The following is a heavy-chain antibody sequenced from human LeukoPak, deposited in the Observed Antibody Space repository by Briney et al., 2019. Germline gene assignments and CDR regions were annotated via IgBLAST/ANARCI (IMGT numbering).Heavy chain of an antibody. CDR1: GGSISSSSYY. V-gene: IGHV4-39*01. CDR2: IYYSGST. D-gene: IGHD6-13*01. Sequence: SETLSLTCIVSGGSISSSSYYWGWIRQPPGKGLEWIGSIYYSGSTYYNPSLKSRVTISVDTSKNQFSLKLSSVTAADTAVYYCARRFPYSSSWLYFDYWGQGTLVTVSS. J-gene: IGHJ4*02. CDR3: ARRFPYSSSWLYFDY.